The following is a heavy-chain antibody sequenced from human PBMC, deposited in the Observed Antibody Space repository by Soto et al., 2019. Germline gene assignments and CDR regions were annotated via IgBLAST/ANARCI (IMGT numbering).Heavy chain of an antibody. CDR2: MSATGGST. CDR3: AKSWGDTWQESAFHV. CDR1: GFSFSSYS. V-gene: IGHV3-23*01. D-gene: IGHD5-18*01. Sequence: EVQLLESGGDLIQPGGSLRLSCAASGFSFSSYSMSWVRQAPGKGLEWVSGMSATGGSTYYIDSVKGRFIISRDNSRKTLYLQMNRLRADDTAVYYCAKSWGDTWQESAFHVWGLGTLVTV. J-gene: IGHJ3*01.